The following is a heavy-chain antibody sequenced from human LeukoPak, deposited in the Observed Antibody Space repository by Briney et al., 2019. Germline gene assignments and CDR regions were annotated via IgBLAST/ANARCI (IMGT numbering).Heavy chain of an antibody. Sequence: GSLRLSCAASGFTFSSYWMHWVRQAPGKGLVWVSRINSDGSSTSYADSVKGRFTISRDNAKNTLYLQMNSLRAEDTAVYYCARGGDIVVVPAAPDYWGQGTLVTVSS. CDR3: ARGGDIVVVPAAPDY. CDR1: GFTFSSYW. J-gene: IGHJ4*02. CDR2: INSDGSST. D-gene: IGHD2-2*01. V-gene: IGHV3-74*01.